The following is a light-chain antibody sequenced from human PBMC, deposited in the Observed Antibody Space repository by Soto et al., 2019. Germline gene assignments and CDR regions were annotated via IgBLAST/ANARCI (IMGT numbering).Light chain of an antibody. J-gene: IGLJ1*01. CDR3: SSYTSSSTLV. CDR1: SSDVGGYNY. Sequence: SALTQPASVSGSPGQSITISCTGTSSDVGGYNYVSWYQQHPGKAPKLMIYEVSYRPSGVSNRFSGSKSGYTASLTISGLQAEDEADYYCSSYTSSSTLVFGTGTKGTVL. V-gene: IGLV2-14*01. CDR2: EVS.